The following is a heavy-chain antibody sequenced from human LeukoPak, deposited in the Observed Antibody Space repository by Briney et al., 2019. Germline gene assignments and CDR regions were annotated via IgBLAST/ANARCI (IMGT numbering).Heavy chain of an antibody. CDR3: ARAPGAALD. J-gene: IGHJ4*02. Sequence: SETLSLTCAVSGGSISSGGYSWSRIRQPPGKGLEWIGYIYHSGSTYYNPSLKSRVTISVDRSKNQFSLKLSSVTAADTAVYYCARAPGAALDWGQGTLVTVSS. CDR1: GGSISSGGYS. D-gene: IGHD2-15*01. V-gene: IGHV4-30-2*01. CDR2: IYHSGST.